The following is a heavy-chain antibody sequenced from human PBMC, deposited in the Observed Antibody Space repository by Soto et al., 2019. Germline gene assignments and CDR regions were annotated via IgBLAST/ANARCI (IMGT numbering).Heavy chain of an antibody. CDR1: GYSISSGYY. V-gene: IGHV4-38-2*01. J-gene: IGHJ6*02. Sequence: PSETLSLTCAVSGYSISSGYYWGWIRQPPGKGLEWIGSIYHSGSTYYNPSLESRVTISVDTSKNQFSLKLSPVTAADTAVYYCARNGLRANEGYGMDVWGQGTTVTVSS. CDR3: ARNGLRANEGYGMDV. D-gene: IGHD3-10*01. CDR2: IYHSGST.